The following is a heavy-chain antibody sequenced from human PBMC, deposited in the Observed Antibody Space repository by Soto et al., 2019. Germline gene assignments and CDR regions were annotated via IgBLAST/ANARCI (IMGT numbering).Heavy chain of an antibody. D-gene: IGHD3-22*01. V-gene: IGHV3-74*01. J-gene: IGHJ6*02. CDR3: ARGPEGDRSGNYGLGV. CDR2: IKYDGRGT. Sequence: GGSLRLSCSGSGFSLSNYWIHWVRHLPGKGLVWVSRIKYDGRGTSYADSVIGRFTISRDNAKNTLYLQMNSLRVDDTAVYYCARGPEGDRSGNYGLGVWGQGTTVTVSS. CDR1: GFSLSNYW.